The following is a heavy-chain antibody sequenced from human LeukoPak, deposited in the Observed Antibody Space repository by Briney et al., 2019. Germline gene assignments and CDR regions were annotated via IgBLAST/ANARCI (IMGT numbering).Heavy chain of an antibody. V-gene: IGHV3-48*03. D-gene: IGHD4-17*01. CDR2: ISVRAATI. J-gene: IGHJ3*02. Sequence: GGSLRLSCAASGFDLGHYEVNWVRQAPGKGLEWIAHISVRAATIYYGDSVEGRFRISRDNSKDTLFLQMNSLRAEDTAVYYCARDPNGDYIGAFDMWGPGTMVTVSS. CDR3: ARDPNGDYIGAFDM. CDR1: GFDLGHYE.